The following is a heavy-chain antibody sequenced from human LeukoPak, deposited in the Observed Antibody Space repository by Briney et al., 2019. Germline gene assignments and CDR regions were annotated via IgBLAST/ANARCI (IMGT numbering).Heavy chain of an antibody. Sequence: PSETLSLTCTVSGGSISSYYWSWIRQPPGKGLEWIGYIYYSGSTNYNPSLKSRVTISVDTSKNQFSLKLSSVTAADTAVYYCARRPYSSSWYWFDPWGQGTPVTVSS. CDR3: ARRPYSSSWYWFDP. V-gene: IGHV4-59*08. D-gene: IGHD6-13*01. CDR2: IYYSGST. CDR1: GGSISSYY. J-gene: IGHJ5*02.